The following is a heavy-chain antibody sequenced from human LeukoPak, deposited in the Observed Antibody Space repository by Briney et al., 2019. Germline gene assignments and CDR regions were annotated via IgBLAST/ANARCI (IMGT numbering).Heavy chain of an antibody. D-gene: IGHD2-15*01. V-gene: IGHV4-39*07. Sequence: SETLSLTCTVSGGSISSSSYYWGWIRQPPGKGLEWIGSIYYSGSTYYNPSLKSRVTISVDRSMNQFSLTLSSVTAADTAVYYCVRMGDFSGAYWGQGTLVTVSS. CDR2: IYYSGST. CDR1: GGSISSSSYY. CDR3: VRMGDFSGAY. J-gene: IGHJ4*02.